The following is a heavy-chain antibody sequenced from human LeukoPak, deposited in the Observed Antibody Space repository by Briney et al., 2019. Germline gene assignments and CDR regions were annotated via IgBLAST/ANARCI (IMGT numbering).Heavy chain of an antibody. CDR1: GFTFSSYG. D-gene: IGHD5-18*01. CDR2: IRYDGSNK. J-gene: IGHJ4*02. CDR3: AKATRGYSYGSLFDY. Sequence: GGSLRLSCAASGFTFSSYGMHWVRQAPGKGLEWVAFIRYDGSNKYYADSVKGRFTISRDNSKNTLYLQMNSLRAEDTAVYYCAKATRGYSYGSLFDYWGQGTLVTVSS. V-gene: IGHV3-30*02.